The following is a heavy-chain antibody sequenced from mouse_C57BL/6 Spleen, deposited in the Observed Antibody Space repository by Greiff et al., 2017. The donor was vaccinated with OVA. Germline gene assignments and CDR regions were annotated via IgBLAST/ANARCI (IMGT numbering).Heavy chain of an antibody. CDR3: ARSGLRRRVYAMDY. CDR1: GYTFTSYW. V-gene: IGHV1-59*01. CDR2: IDPSDSYT. D-gene: IGHD2-4*01. Sequence: QVQLQQPGAELVRPGTSVKLSCKASGYTFTSYWMHWVKQRPGQGLEWIGVIDPSDSYTNYTQKFKGQATLTVDTSSSTAYMHLSSLTSEDSAVYYCARSGLRRRVYAMDYWGQGTSVTVSS. J-gene: IGHJ4*01.